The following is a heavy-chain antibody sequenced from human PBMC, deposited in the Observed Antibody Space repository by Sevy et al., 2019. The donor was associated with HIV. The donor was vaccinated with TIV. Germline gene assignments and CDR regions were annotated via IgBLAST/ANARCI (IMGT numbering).Heavy chain of an antibody. J-gene: IGHJ4*02. Sequence: SETLSLTCTVSGGSISSNYWSWIRQPPGKGLEWIGYIYSSGSSYNPSLKSRVSISMDTSKNQFSLKLNSVTAADTAVYYCARSSGYSYGEFDYWGQGTLVTVSS. V-gene: IGHV4-59*01. CDR2: IYSSGSS. D-gene: IGHD5-18*01. CDR3: ARSSGYSYGEFDY. CDR1: GGSISSNY.